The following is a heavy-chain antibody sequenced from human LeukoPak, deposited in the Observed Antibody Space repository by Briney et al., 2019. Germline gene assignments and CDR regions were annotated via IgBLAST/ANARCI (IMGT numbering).Heavy chain of an antibody. CDR1: GYTFTGYY. D-gene: IGHD1-14*01. V-gene: IGHV1-2*02. Sequence: ASVKVSCKASGYTFTGYYMHWVRQAPGQGLEWMGWINPNSGGTNYAQKFQGRVTMTRDTSISTAYMELSRLRSDDTAVYYCARGGGKGSGEQPSYYYYYYGMDVWGQGTTVSVSS. CDR2: INPNSGGT. CDR3: ARGGGKGSGEQPSYYYYYYGMDV. J-gene: IGHJ6*02.